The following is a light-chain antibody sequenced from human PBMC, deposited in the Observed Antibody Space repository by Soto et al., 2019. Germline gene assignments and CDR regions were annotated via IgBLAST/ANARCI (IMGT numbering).Light chain of an antibody. CDR2: EVS. CDR3: SSYTSSSTRV. J-gene: IGLJ1*01. CDR1: SSDVGGYNY. Sequence: QSALTQPASVSGSPGQSITISCTGTSSDVGGYNYVSWYQQHPGKAPKLMIYEVSNRPSGVSNRSSGSKSGNTASLPISGLQAEDEAHYYCSSYTSSSTRVFGTATKVTVL. V-gene: IGLV2-14*01.